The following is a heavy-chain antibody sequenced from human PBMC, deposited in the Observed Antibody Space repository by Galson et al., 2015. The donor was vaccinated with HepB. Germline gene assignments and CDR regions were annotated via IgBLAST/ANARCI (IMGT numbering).Heavy chain of an antibody. D-gene: IGHD3-22*01. CDR1: GYTFTGDY. J-gene: IGHJ4*02. V-gene: IGHV1-2*02. CDR2: INPNSGGT. CDR3: ARGSSGYYPHFDY. Sequence: SVKVSCKASGYTFTGDYIHWVRQAPGQGLEWMGWINPNSGGTDYAQNFQGRVTMTRDPSISTAYMELSRLTSDDTAMYYCARGSSGYYPHFDYWGQGTLVTVSS.